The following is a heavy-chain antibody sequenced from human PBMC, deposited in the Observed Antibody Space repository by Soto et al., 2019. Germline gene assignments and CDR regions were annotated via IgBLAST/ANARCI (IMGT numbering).Heavy chain of an antibody. D-gene: IGHD4-4*01. CDR1: GGTFSSYA. Sequence: SVKVSCKASGGTFSSYAISWVRQAPGQGLEWMGGIIPIFGTANYAQKFQGRVTITADESTSTAYMELSSLRSEDTAVYYCARDDYSNKGPYHYYGMDVWGQGTTVTVSS. CDR2: IIPIFGTA. CDR3: ARDDYSNKGPYHYYGMDV. V-gene: IGHV1-69*13. J-gene: IGHJ6*02.